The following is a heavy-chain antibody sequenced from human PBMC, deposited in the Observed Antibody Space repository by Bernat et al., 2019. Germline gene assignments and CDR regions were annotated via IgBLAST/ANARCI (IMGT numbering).Heavy chain of an antibody. V-gene: IGHV3-64D*06. CDR2: ISANGGAT. CDR3: VKGSGYSRNWYDP. CDR1: GLTFSNFA. Sequence: EVQLVESGGGLVQPGGSLRLSCSASGLTFSNFAMHWVRQAPGKGLEYVSAISANGGATYYADSVKDRFTISRDNSKNTLYLQMSSLTTEDTAVYYCVKGSGYSRNWYDPWGQGTLVTVSS. D-gene: IGHD3-22*01. J-gene: IGHJ5*02.